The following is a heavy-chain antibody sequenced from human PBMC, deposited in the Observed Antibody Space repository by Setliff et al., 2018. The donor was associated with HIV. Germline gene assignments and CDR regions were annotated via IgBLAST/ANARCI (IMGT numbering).Heavy chain of an antibody. D-gene: IGHD5-12*01. J-gene: IGHJ4*02. V-gene: IGHV3-33*06. CDR1: GFTFSSYG. Sequence: GGSLRLSCAASGFTFSSYGMHWVRQAPGKGLEWVAVIWYDGSNKYYADSVKGRFTISRDNSKTTLYLQMNSLRAEDTAVSYCAKAVGGGYAGYFDYWGQGTLVTVSS. CDR2: IWYDGSNK. CDR3: AKAVGGGYAGYFDY.